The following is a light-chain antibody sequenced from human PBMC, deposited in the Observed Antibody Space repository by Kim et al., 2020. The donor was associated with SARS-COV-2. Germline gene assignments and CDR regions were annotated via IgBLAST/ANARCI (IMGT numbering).Light chain of an antibody. CDR1: SSDVGGYNY. CDR3: SSYTSSSTNV. CDR2: DVS. V-gene: IGLV2-14*03. J-gene: IGLJ1*01. Sequence: GQSLTISCTGTSSDVGGYNYVSWYQQHPGKAPKLMIYDVSNRPSGFSNRFSGSKSGNTASLTISGLQAEDEADYYCSSYTSSSTNVFGTGTKVTVL.